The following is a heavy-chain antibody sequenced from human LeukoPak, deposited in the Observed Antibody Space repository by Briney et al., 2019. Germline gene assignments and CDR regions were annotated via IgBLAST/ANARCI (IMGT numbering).Heavy chain of an antibody. CDR3: ARALPDFWSGYYDY. Sequence: ASVKVSCKAAGYTFTSSYMHWVRQAPGQGLEWMGVINPSGGSTSYAQKFQGRVTMTRDTSTSTVYMELSSLRSEDTAVYYCARALPDFWSGYYDYWGQGTLVTVSS. CDR2: INPSGGST. V-gene: IGHV1-46*01. D-gene: IGHD3-3*01. J-gene: IGHJ4*02. CDR1: GYTFTSSY.